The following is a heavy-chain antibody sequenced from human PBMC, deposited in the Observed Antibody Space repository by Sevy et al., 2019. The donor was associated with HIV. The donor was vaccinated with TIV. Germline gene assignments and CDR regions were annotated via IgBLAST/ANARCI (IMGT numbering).Heavy chain of an antibody. D-gene: IGHD2-21*02. J-gene: IGHJ6*02. CDR2: INTNTGNP. CDR3: AREGPLQGDSYPYYYYYYGMDV. CDR1: GYTFTSYA. V-gene: IGHV7-4-1*02. Sequence: ASVKVSCKASGYTFTSYAMNWVRQAPGQGLEWMGWINTNTGNPTYAQGFTGRFVFSLDTSVSTAYLQISSLKAEDTAVYYCAREGPLQGDSYPYYYYYYGMDVWGQGTTVTVSS.